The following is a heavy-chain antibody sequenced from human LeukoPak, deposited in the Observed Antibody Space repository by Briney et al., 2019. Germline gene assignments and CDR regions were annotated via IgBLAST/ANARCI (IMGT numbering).Heavy chain of an antibody. D-gene: IGHD3-3*01. V-gene: IGHV1-18*01. CDR2: ISPYNGNT. CDR1: GYTFTSFG. Sequence: ASVKVSCKASGYTFTSFGISWVRQAPGQGLEWVGWISPYNGNTHYAQKLQGRLTMTSDTSTSTAYMELRSLRSDDTAVYYCVRVGDYDFWGAYYRFDPWGQGTPVTVSS. J-gene: IGHJ5*02. CDR3: VRVGDYDFWGAYYRFDP.